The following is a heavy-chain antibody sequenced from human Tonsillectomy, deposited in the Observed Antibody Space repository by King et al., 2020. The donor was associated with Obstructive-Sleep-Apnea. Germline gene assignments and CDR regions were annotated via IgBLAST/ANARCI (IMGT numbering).Heavy chain of an antibody. CDR3: ARDMSAYDSTSPAY. D-gene: IGHD3-10*01. V-gene: IGHV1-2*02. Sequence: VQLVQSGAEVKKPGTSVKVSCKASGYTFTGYYIHWVRQAPGQRLEWMGWISPNSGATKYAQKFQDRVTMTRDTSISTSYMDLGRLRSDDTAIYYCARDMSAYDSTSPAYWGQGTLVTVSS. CDR1: GYTFTGYY. CDR2: ISPNSGAT. J-gene: IGHJ4*02.